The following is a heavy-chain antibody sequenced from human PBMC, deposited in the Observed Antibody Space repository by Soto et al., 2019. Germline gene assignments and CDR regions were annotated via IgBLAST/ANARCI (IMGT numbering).Heavy chain of an antibody. V-gene: IGHV1-69*13. CDR1: GGVFSGFA. CDR2: IIPVFGAA. Sequence: VASVKVSCKASGGVFSGFAINWVRQAPGQGLEWMGGIIPVFGAANYGQNFQGRVTITADESTSTAYMEVSRLTSADTAVYYCATNQGRLQFEHSVWGQGTTVTVSS. D-gene: IGHD4-4*01. CDR3: ATNQGRLQFEHSV. J-gene: IGHJ6*02.